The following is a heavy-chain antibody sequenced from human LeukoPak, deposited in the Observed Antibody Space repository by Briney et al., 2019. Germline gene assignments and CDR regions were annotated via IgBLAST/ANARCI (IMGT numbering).Heavy chain of an antibody. V-gene: IGHV1-3*01. CDR1: GYTFTSYA. CDR3: ARVDYGDSYFVY. D-gene: IGHD4-17*01. J-gene: IGHJ4*02. CDR2: INAGNGNT. Sequence: ASVKVSCKASGYTFTSYAMHWVRQAPGQRLEWMGWINAGNGNTKYSQKFQGRVTITRDTSGSTAYIELSSLRSEDTAVYLCARVDYGDSYFVYWGQGTRVTVSS.